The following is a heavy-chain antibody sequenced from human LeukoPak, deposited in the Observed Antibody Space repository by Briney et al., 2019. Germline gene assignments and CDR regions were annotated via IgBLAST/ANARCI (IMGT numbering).Heavy chain of an antibody. CDR1: GFTFSSYG. J-gene: IGHJ5*02. D-gene: IGHD6-13*01. V-gene: IGHV3-30*18. Sequence: GGSLRLSCVASGFTFSSYGMHWVRQAPGKGLEWVAVISYDGSNKYYADPVKGRFTISRDNSKNTLYLQMNSLRAEDTAVYYCAKSPLGAAAGTGWFDPWGQGTLVTVSS. CDR2: ISYDGSNK. CDR3: AKSPLGAAAGTGWFDP.